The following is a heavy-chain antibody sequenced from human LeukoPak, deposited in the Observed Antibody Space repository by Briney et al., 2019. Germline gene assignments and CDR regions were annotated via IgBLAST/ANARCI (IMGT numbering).Heavy chain of an antibody. CDR3: ARGGLLRYFDWTPSGAFDI. Sequence: SQTLSLTCAVSGGSISSGGYSWSWIRQPPGKGLEWIGYIYHSGSTYYDPSLKSRVTISVDRSKNQFSLKLSSVTAADTAVYYCARGGLLRYFDWTPSGAFDIWGQGTMVTVSS. J-gene: IGHJ3*02. V-gene: IGHV4-30-2*01. CDR2: IYHSGST. CDR1: GGSISSGGYS. D-gene: IGHD3-9*01.